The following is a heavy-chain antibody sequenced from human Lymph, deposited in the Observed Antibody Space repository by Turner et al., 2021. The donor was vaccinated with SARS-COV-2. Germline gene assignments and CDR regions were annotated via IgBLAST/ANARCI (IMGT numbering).Heavy chain of an antibody. Sequence: QVQLVQSVAEVKKPGSSVRVSCKASGGTYISYAISRVRQAPGQGLAGRGRISPIVGIANYAQKFQGRVTITADKTTSTAYMKLSSLRSEDTAVYDCAGGRLDAYSGSYYSWFDPWGQGTLVTVSS. J-gene: IGHJ5*02. CDR2: ISPIVGIA. D-gene: IGHD1-26*01. CDR1: GGTYISYA. CDR3: AGGRLDAYSGSYYSWFDP. V-gene: IGHV1-69*04.